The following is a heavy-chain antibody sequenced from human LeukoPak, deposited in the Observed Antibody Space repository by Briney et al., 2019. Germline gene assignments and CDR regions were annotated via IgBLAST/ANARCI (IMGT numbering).Heavy chain of an antibody. Sequence: GGSLRLSCAASGFIFSNAWMTWVRQAPGKGLEWVGRIYRNADGGTTDYAAPVKGRFTIARDDSKDTLYLQMNSLKTEDTAVYYCTTDSYCSTTTCYASSNYYYGLDAWGQGTSVTVSS. CDR3: TTDSYCSTTTCYASSNYYYGLDA. CDR2: IYRNADGGTT. CDR1: GFIFSNAW. D-gene: IGHD2-2*01. V-gene: IGHV3-15*05. J-gene: IGHJ6*02.